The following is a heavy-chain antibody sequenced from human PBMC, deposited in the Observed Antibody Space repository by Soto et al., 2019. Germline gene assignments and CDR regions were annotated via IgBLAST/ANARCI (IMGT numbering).Heavy chain of an antibody. CDR1: GGSLGSYF. J-gene: IGHJ4*02. V-gene: IGHV4-59*01. CDR3: ARGSYGNYL. D-gene: IGHD1-7*01. Sequence: SETLSLTCTVSGGSLGSYFWSWIRQPPGQGLEWLGFFYHGGSTDYNPSLKSRVTISGDKSNNQVSLNLRSVTAADTAVYYCARGSYGNYLWGRGTLVTVSS. CDR2: FYHGGST.